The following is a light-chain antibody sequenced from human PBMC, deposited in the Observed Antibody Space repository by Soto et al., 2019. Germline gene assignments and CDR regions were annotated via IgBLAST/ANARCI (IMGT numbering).Light chain of an antibody. CDR3: QHRGNWPLT. Sequence: EIVLTQSPVTLSFSPWERATLSCRASQSVSRSLAWYQQKPGQAPRLLVYDASNRATGIPARFSGSGSGTDFTLTISSLEPEDFAVYFCQHRGNWPLTFGGGTKVDIK. J-gene: IGKJ4*01. V-gene: IGKV3-11*01. CDR1: QSVSRS. CDR2: DAS.